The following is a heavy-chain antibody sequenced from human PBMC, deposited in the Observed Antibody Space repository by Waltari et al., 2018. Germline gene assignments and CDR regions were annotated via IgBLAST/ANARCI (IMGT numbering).Heavy chain of an antibody. D-gene: IGHD2-15*01. CDR3: TRDRVGYCSGGTCYSRWFDP. V-gene: IGHV1-24*01. Sequence: QVQLVQSGAEVKKPGASVKVSCRVSGYSLTASALHWVRQAPGKGLEWVGGVDPEYGEAVYAQEFQGRVTMTEDTSKDTAYMELSSLTYEDTAVYYCTRDRVGYCSGGTCYSRWFDPWGQGTLVTVSS. CDR1: GYSLTASA. CDR2: VDPEYGEA. J-gene: IGHJ5*02.